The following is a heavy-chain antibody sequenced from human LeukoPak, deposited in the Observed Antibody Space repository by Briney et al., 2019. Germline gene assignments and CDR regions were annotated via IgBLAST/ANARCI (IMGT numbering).Heavy chain of an antibody. CDR2: INQHASEK. J-gene: IGHJ4*02. CDR3: ARDGGHYGDLDY. V-gene: IGHV3-7*01. Sequence: GGSLRLSCAASGFTFSTYWMTWVRQAPGRGLEWVATINQHASEKYYVDSVKGRFTISRDNAKDSLNLQMDSLRAEDTAVYFCARDGGHYGDLDYWGQGTLVTVSS. CDR1: GFTFSTYW. D-gene: IGHD4-17*01.